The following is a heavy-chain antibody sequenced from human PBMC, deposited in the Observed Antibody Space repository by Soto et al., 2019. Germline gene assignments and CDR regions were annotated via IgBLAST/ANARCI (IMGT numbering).Heavy chain of an antibody. D-gene: IGHD6-19*01. V-gene: IGHV3-9*01. CDR2: ISWNSGSI. J-gene: IGHJ4*02. Sequence: GGSLRLSCAASGFTFDDYAMHWVRQAPGKGLEWVSGISWNSGSIGYADSVKGRFTISRDNAKNSLYLQMNSLRAEDTALYYCAKDRVYSSGWSGGDYWGQGTLVTVSS. CDR3: AKDRVYSSGWSGGDY. CDR1: GFTFDDYA.